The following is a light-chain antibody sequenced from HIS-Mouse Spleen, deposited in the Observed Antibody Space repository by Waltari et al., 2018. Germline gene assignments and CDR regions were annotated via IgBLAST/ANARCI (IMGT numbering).Light chain of an antibody. Sequence: DIQLTQSPSFQSASVGDRLTVTCRVSQGISSYLAWYQQEPGKAPKLLIYGASTLQSGVPSRLSGSGSGTECTLTISILQPEDFATYYCQQLNSYPPPFGQGTKVEIK. CDR1: QGISSY. CDR2: GAS. J-gene: IGKJ1*01. CDR3: QQLNSYPPP. V-gene: IGKV1-9*01.